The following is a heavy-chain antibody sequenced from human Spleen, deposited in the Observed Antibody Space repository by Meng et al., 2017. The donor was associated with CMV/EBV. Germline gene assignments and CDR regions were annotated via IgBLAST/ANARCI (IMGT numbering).Heavy chain of an antibody. V-gene: IGHV4-39*07. CDR2: VYYGGTT. D-gene: IGHD3-16*01. CDR1: GDSINNNDYY. Sequence: QLHLQYSGPGLVKPPATLSFSCTVSGDSINNNDYYWGWIRQPPQRGLEWIGSVYYGGTTYYSPSLKSRVTISIDTSKNQFSLKLRSVTAADTAVYFCAREGYYDNTAFGPWGQGTLVTVSS. CDR3: AREGYYDNTAFGP. J-gene: IGHJ5*02.